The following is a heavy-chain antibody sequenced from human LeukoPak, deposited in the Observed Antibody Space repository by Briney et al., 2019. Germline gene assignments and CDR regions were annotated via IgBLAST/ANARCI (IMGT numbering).Heavy chain of an antibody. J-gene: IGHJ4*02. Sequence: SETLSLTCAVYGGSFSGYYWSWIRQPPGKGLEWIGEINHSGSTNYNPSLKSRVTISVDTSKNQFSLKLSSVTAADTAVYYCARGRGYSSSWHKGYYFDYWGQGTLVTVSS. CDR1: GGSFSGYY. D-gene: IGHD6-13*01. V-gene: IGHV4-34*01. CDR3: ARGRGYSSSWHKGYYFDY. CDR2: INHSGST.